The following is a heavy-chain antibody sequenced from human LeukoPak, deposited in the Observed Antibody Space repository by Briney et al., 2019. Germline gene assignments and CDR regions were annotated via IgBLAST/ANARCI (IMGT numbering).Heavy chain of an antibody. J-gene: IGHJ4*02. CDR2: TRYDGSNR. Sequence: PGRSLRLSCAASGFTFSSYGMHWVRQAPGKGLEWVAFTRYDGSNRYYADSVKGRFTISRDNFKNTLYLQMNSLRADDTAIYYCAKRMSYYDSSPADYWGQGTLVTVSS. V-gene: IGHV3-30*02. CDR1: GFTFSSYG. D-gene: IGHD3-22*01. CDR3: AKRMSYYDSSPADY.